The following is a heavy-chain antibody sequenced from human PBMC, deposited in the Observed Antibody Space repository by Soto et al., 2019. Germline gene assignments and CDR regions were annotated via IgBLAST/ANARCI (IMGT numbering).Heavy chain of an antibody. J-gene: IGHJ6*02. V-gene: IGHV5-10-1*01. CDR1: GYSVATYL. CDR3: ARLHNSGMDV. Sequence: ESLKISCEGSGYSVATYLISWVRQMPGKGLEWMGRIDPSDSSTNYSPSFQGHVTISVDKSISTAYLQWSSLKASDTAMYYCARLHNSGMDVWGQGTTVTVSS. CDR2: IDPSDSST.